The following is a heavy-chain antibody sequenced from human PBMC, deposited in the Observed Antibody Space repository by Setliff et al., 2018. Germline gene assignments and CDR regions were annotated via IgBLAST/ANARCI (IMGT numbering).Heavy chain of an antibody. V-gene: IGHV4-31*03. J-gene: IGHJ4*02. CDR1: GVSINSISYY. CDR3: ARDRTYYGSGTYTRWFDY. CDR2: IYQSGDT. Sequence: SETLSLTCSVSGVSINSISYYWTWLRQHPGKGLEWIGYIYQSGDTYFNPSLRRRLTMSLDTSKNQFSLKLRSMTAADTAVYYCARDRTYYGSGTYTRWFDYWGQGTLVTVSS. D-gene: IGHD3-10*01.